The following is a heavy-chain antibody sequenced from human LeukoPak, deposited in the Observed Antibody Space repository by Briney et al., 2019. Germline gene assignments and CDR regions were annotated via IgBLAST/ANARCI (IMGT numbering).Heavy chain of an antibody. Sequence: SQTLSLTCAISGDSLSSNSAAWNWIRQSPSRGLEWLGRTYYRSKWYNDYAVSVKSRITINPDTSKNQFSLQLNSVTPEDTALYYCARVRDDSSGYYENDAFDIWGQGTMVTVSS. CDR1: GDSLSSNSAA. D-gene: IGHD3-22*01. J-gene: IGHJ3*02. CDR3: ARVRDDSSGYYENDAFDI. CDR2: TYYRSKWYN. V-gene: IGHV6-1*01.